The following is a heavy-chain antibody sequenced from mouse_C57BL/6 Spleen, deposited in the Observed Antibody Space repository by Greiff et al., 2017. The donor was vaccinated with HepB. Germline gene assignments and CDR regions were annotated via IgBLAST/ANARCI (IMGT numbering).Heavy chain of an antibody. Sequence: VKLMESGAELVKPGASVKMSCKASGYTFTTYPIEWMKQNHGKSLEWIGNFHPYNDDTKYNEKFKGKATLTVEKSSSTVYLELSRLTSDDSAVYYCARIYDYDEGAWFAYWGQGTLVTVSA. D-gene: IGHD2-4*01. CDR1: GYTFTTYP. J-gene: IGHJ3*01. CDR2: FHPYNDDT. CDR3: ARIYDYDEGAWFAY. V-gene: IGHV1-47*01.